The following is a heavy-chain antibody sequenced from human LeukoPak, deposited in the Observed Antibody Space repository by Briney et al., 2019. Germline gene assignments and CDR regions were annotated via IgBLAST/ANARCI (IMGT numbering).Heavy chain of an antibody. D-gene: IGHD1-26*01. V-gene: IGHV4-59*01. Sequence: SETLSLTCTVSGASISNYYWSWIRQPPGKGLEWIGYIYYSGSTNYNPSLKSRVTISVDTSKNQFSLKLSSVTAADTAVYYCARVGGTNYYYYGMDVWGQGTTVTVSS. CDR3: ARVGGTNYYYYGMDV. CDR1: GASISNYY. CDR2: IYYSGST. J-gene: IGHJ6*02.